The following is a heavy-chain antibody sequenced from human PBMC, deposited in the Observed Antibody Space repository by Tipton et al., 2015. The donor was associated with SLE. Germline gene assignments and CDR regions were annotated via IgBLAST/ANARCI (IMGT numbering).Heavy chain of an antibody. CDR3: ASEGVHYDFWSGATGAFDI. Sequence: TLSLTCAVYGGSFSGYYWSWIRQPPGKGLEWIGEINHSGSTNYNPSLKSRVTISVDTSKNQFSLKLSSVTAADTAVYYCASEGVHYDFWSGATGAFDIWGQGTMVTVSS. CDR2: INHSGST. V-gene: IGHV4-34*01. D-gene: IGHD3-3*01. CDR1: GGSFSGYY. J-gene: IGHJ3*02.